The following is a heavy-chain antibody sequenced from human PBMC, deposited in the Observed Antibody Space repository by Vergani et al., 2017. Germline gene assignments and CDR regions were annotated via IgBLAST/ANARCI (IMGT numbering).Heavy chain of an antibody. J-gene: IGHJ5*02. CDR3: ARGRCSSTSCYNFWFDP. D-gene: IGHD2-2*02. V-gene: IGHV1-69*01. Sequence: QVQLVQSGAEVKKPGSSEKVSCKASGGTFSSYAISWVRQAPGQGLEWMGGIIPIFGTANYAQKFQGRVTITADESTSTAYMELSSLRSEDTAVYYCARGRCSSTSCYNFWFDPWGQGTLVTVSS. CDR2: IIPIFGTA. CDR1: GGTFSSYA.